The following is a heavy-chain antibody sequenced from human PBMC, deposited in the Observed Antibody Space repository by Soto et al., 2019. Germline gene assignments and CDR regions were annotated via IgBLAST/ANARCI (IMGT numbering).Heavy chain of an antibody. CDR1: GYSFNSGFF. D-gene: IGHD5-12*01. J-gene: IGHJ5*02. CDR2: IYYSGST. CDR3: ARGATTGGWNWFDP. V-gene: IGHV4-38-2*01. Sequence: TSETLSLTCAVSGYSFNSGFFWGWIRQPPGKGLEWIGSIYYSGSTYYNPSLKSRVTISVDRSRNQFSLKLASVTAADTAVYYCARGATTGGWNWFDPWGQGILVTVSS.